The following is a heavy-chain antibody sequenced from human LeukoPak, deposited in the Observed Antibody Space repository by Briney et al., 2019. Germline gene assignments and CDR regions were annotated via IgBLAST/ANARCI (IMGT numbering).Heavy chain of an antibody. CDR3: TRWESGTTVTPFDC. D-gene: IGHD4-17*01. V-gene: IGHV3-23*01. J-gene: IGHJ4*02. CDR2: ISGSGGST. CDR1: GFTFSSYA. Sequence: PGGSLRLSCAASGFTFSSYAMSWVRQAPGKGLEWVSAISGSGGSTYYADAVKGRFTISRDNSKNTAYLQMNSLKTEDTAVYYCTRWESGTTVTPFDCWGQGTLVTVSS.